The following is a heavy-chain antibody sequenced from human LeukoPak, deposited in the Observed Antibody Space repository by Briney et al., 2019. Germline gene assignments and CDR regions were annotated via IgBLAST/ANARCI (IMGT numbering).Heavy chain of an antibody. Sequence: GGSLRLSCAASGFTFSSYSMNWVRQAPGKGLEWVSSISSSNSYIYYADSVKGRFTISRDNAKNSLYLQMNSLRAEDTAVYYCASMVRGVIVNDYWGQGTPVTVSS. V-gene: IGHV3-21*01. CDR2: ISSSNSYI. CDR1: GFTFSSYS. J-gene: IGHJ4*02. D-gene: IGHD3-10*01. CDR3: ASMVRGVIVNDY.